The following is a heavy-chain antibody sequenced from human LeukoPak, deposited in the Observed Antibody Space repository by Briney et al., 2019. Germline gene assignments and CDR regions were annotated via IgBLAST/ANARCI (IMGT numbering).Heavy chain of an antibody. Sequence: ASVKVSCKASGYTFTSYGISWVRQAPGQGLEWMGWISAYNGNTNYAQKLQGRVTMTTDTSTSTAYMELRSLRSDDTAVYYCARDEYTLVVRYYYYYCMDVWGQGTTVTVSS. CDR3: ARDEYTLVVRYYYYYCMDV. CDR2: ISAYNGNT. CDR1: GYTFTSYG. V-gene: IGHV1-18*01. J-gene: IGHJ6*02. D-gene: IGHD3-22*01.